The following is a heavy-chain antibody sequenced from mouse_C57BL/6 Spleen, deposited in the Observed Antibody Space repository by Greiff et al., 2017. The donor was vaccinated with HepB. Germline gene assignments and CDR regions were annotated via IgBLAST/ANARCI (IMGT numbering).Heavy chain of an antibody. CDR2: ISYDGSN. J-gene: IGHJ3*01. D-gene: IGHD2-5*01. V-gene: IGHV3-6*01. CDR3: ATYYSNSAWFAY. Sequence: VQLQQSGPGLVKPSQSLSLTCSVTGYSITSGYYWNWIRQFPGNKLEWMGYISYDGSNNYNPSLKNRISITRDTSKNQFFLKLNSVTTEDTATYYCATYYSNSAWFAYWGQGTLVTVSA. CDR1: GYSITSGYY.